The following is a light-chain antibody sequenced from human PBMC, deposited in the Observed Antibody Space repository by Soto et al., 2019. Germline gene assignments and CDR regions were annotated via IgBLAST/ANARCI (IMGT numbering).Light chain of an antibody. V-gene: IGKV3-11*01. CDR3: QQANSFPIT. CDR2: DAS. CDR1: QSVRTY. J-gene: IGKJ5*01. Sequence: EIVLTQSPVTLSLSPGERATLSCRASQSVRTYLAWYQVKPGQAPRLLIYDASSRASGVPARFSGSGSGTDFTLTISSLQPEDFATYYCQQANSFPITFGQGTRLEI.